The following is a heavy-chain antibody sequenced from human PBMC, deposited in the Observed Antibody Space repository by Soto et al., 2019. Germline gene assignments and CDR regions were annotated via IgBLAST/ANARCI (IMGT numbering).Heavy chain of an antibody. CDR2: IKQDGSEK. CDR1: GFTFSSYW. J-gene: IGHJ6*02. D-gene: IGHD5-18*01. Sequence: GGSLRLSCAASGFTFSSYWMSWVRQAPGKGLEWVANIKQDGSEKYYVDSVKGRFTISRDNAKNSLYLQMNSLRAEDTAVYYCARDVATPWIQLWLTYYYGMDVWGQGTTVTISS. CDR3: ARDVATPWIQLWLTYYYGMDV. V-gene: IGHV3-7*03.